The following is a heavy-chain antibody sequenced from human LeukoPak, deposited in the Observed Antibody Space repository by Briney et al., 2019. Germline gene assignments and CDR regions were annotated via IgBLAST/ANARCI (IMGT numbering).Heavy chain of an antibody. CDR3: ARADRLHGGPYLIGP. D-gene: IGHD2-21*01. V-gene: IGHV1-2*02. CDR1: GYSFTDYY. CDR2: INPSGGGT. J-gene: IGHJ5*02. Sequence: ASVKVSCKTSGYSFTDYYMHWVRQAPGHGLEWMGWINPSGGGTSSAQKFQGRVSMTRDTSITTVYMEVRWLTSDDAAVYYCARADRLHGGPYLIGPWGQGTLVTVSS.